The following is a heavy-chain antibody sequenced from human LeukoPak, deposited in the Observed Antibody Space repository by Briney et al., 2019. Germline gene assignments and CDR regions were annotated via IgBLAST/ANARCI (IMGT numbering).Heavy chain of an antibody. D-gene: IGHD7-27*01. V-gene: IGHV3-43*02. Sequence: GGSLRLSCAASGFTFDDYAMHWVRQAPGKGLEWVSLISGDGGSTYYADSVKGRFTISRNNSKNSLYLQMNSLRTEDTALYYCAKDITGDRRDWFDPWGQGTLVTVSS. CDR3: AKDITGDRRDWFDP. J-gene: IGHJ5*02. CDR2: ISGDGGST. CDR1: GFTFDDYA.